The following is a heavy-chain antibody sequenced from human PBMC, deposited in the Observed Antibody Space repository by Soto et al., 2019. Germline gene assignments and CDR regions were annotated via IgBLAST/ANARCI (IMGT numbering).Heavy chain of an antibody. Sequence: PGGSLRLSCAASGFTFSSYSMNWVRQAPGKGLEWVSSISSSSSYIYYADPVKGRFTISRDNAKNSLYLQMNSLRAEDTAVYYCARDTDHFWSGYHVSFTLFRSDYYYGLDVWGQGTTVTVSS. CDR2: ISSSSSYI. CDR1: GFTFSSYS. V-gene: IGHV3-21*01. J-gene: IGHJ6*02. D-gene: IGHD3-3*02. CDR3: ARDTDHFWSGYHVSFTLFRSDYYYGLDV.